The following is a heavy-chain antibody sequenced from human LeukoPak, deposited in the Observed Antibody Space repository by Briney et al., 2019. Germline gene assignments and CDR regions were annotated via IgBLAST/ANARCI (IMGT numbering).Heavy chain of an antibody. J-gene: IGHJ4*02. CDR2: IKDDGSTT. CDR1: GVTFGSRW. D-gene: IGHD2-8*01. Sequence: GGSLRLSCAVSGVTFGSRWMHWVRQAPGKGLVWVALIKDDGSTTNYADSVKGRFTASRDDAKNTVYLQMSSLRAEDTAVYYCHPLAYVTNWGQGTLVTVSS. V-gene: IGHV3-74*01. CDR3: HPLAYVTN.